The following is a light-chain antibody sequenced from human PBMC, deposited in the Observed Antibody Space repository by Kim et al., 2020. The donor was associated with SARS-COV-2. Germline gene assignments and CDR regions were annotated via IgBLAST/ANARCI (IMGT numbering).Light chain of an antibody. V-gene: IGLV1-47*01. CDR1: SSNIGSNS. CDR3: AAWDDSLSGWV. Sequence: GQRDTISCSGSSSNIGSNSVYWYQQLPGTAPKLLIYRSNQRPSGVPDRFSGSKSGTSASLAISGLRSEDEADYYCAAWDDSLSGWVFGGGTQLTVL. J-gene: IGLJ3*02. CDR2: RSN.